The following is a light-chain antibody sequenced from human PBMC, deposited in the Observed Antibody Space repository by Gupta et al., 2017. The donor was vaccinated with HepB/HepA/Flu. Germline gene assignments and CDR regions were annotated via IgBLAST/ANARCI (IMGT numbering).Light chain of an antibody. V-gene: IGKV3-11*01. Sequence: EIVFTLSPAALSLSPGERATLSCRASQSVSSYLAWYQQKPSQAPRLLIYDASNRATGIPARFSGSGSGTDCTRTSISLEPDDFAVYYCQQRSSWVTFGQGTRLEIK. CDR3: QQRSSWVT. CDR1: QSVSSY. CDR2: DAS. J-gene: IGKJ5*01.